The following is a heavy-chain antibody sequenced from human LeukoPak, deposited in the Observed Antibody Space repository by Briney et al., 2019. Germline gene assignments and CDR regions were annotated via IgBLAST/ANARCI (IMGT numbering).Heavy chain of an antibody. D-gene: IGHD1-26*01. CDR2: IYYSGST. V-gene: IGHV4-59*08. CDR3: AVSSIVGATRLFDY. J-gene: IGHJ4*02. Sequence: SETLSLTCTVSGGSISSYYWSWIRQPPGKGLEWIGDIYYSGSTNYNPSLKRRVTISVDTSKNQFSLKLSSVTAADTAVYYCAVSSIVGATRLFDYWGQGTLVTVSS. CDR1: GGSISSYY.